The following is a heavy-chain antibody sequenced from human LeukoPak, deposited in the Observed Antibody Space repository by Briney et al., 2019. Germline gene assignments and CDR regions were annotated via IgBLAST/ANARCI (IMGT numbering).Heavy chain of an antibody. CDR2: IYYSGST. CDR3: ARLQGSGYYLYNWFDP. CDR1: GGSISSYY. D-gene: IGHD3-22*01. Sequence: SETLSLTCTVSGGSISSYYWSWIRQPPGKGLEWIGYIYYSGSTNYNPSLKSRVTISVDTSKNQFSLKLSSVTAADTAVYYCARLQGSGYYLYNWFDPWGQGTLVTVPS. V-gene: IGHV4-59*08. J-gene: IGHJ5*02.